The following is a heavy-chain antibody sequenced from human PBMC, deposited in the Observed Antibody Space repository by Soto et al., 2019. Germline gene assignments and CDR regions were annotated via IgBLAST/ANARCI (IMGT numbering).Heavy chain of an antibody. V-gene: IGHV4-30-4*01. Sequence: SLSLTCSVSGGSISSGDYYWNWIRQPPGKGLEWIGHIYYSGSTYYNSYLKSRVTISLDTSKHQFSLKLTPVTAADTAVYYCAGQPTAGSYYVLGSYYSNYAMDVWGQ. CDR1: GGSISSGDYY. CDR2: IYYSGST. J-gene: IGHJ6*02. CDR3: AGQPTAGSYYVLGSYYSNYAMDV. D-gene: IGHD3-10*01.